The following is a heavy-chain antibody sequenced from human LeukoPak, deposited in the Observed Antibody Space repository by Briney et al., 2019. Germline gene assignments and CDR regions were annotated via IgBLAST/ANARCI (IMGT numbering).Heavy chain of an antibody. J-gene: IGHJ3*02. CDR3: AGFFYDNSGDAFDI. V-gene: IGHV1-69*13. CDR2: LIPIYGSA. D-gene: IGHD3-22*01. Sequence: GASVKVSCKASGGSFTFTSHTISWVRQAPGQGLEWMGGLIPIYGSANYAQKFQGRVTITSDESTRTVYMELSSLRPEDSAVYYCAGFFYDNSGDAFDIWGQGTMVTFSS. CDR1: GGSFTFTSHT.